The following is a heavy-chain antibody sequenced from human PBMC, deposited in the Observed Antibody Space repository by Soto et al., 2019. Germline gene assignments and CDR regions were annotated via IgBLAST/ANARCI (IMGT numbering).Heavy chain of an antibody. D-gene: IGHD3-22*01. Sequence: GGSLRLSCAASGFTFSSYAMHWVRQAPGKGLEWVAVISYDGSNKYYADSVKGRFTISRDNSKNTLYLQMNSLRAEDTAVYYCARDPITMIVVPVTDAFDIWGQGTMVTVSS. CDR3: ARDPITMIVVPVTDAFDI. J-gene: IGHJ3*02. CDR2: ISYDGSNK. V-gene: IGHV3-30-3*01. CDR1: GFTFSSYA.